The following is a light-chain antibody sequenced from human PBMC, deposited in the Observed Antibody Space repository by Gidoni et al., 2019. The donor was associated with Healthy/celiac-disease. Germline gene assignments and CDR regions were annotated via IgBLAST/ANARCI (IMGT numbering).Light chain of an antibody. J-gene: IGKJ3*01. V-gene: IGKV3-11*01. CDR3: QQRSST. CDR2: DAS. CDR1: QSVSSY. Sequence: TLSCRASQSVSSYLAWYQHKPGQAPRLLIYDASNRATGIPARFSGSGSGTDFTLTISSLEPEDFAVYYCQQRSSTFGPGTKVDIK.